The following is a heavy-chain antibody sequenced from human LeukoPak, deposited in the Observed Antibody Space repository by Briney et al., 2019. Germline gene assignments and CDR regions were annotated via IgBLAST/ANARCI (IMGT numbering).Heavy chain of an antibody. CDR3: ARDPNWGSGY. J-gene: IGHJ4*02. V-gene: IGHV3-23*01. Sequence: GGSLRPSCATSGFTFSSYTMIWVRQAPGKGLEWVSIIGASGGDIHYADSVKGRFSISGDNPKNTLTLQMNSLRVDDTAVYYCARDPNWGSGYWGQGTLVTVSS. D-gene: IGHD7-27*01. CDR1: GFTFSSYT. CDR2: IGASGGDI.